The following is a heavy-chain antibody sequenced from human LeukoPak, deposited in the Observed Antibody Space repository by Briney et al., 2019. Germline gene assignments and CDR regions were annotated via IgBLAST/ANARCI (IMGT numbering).Heavy chain of an antibody. CDR2: ISGSGGST. J-gene: IGHJ4*02. Sequence: GGSLRLSCAASGFTFSSYSMNWVRQAPGKGLEWVSAISGSGGSTYYADSVKGRFTISRDNSKNTLYLQMNSLRAEDTAVYYCAKQDYDILTGYYIIFDYWGQGTLVTVSS. CDR1: GFTFSSYS. D-gene: IGHD3-9*01. CDR3: AKQDYDILTGYYIIFDY. V-gene: IGHV3-23*01.